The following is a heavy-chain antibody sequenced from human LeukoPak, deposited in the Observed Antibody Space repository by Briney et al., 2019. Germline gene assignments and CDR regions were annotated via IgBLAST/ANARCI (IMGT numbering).Heavy chain of an antibody. CDR1: GFTFSSYG. CDR2: IWYDGSQK. V-gene: IGHV3-33*01. D-gene: IGHD3-10*01. Sequence: GGSLRLSCTPSGFTFSSYGFHWVRQAPGKGLESAAVIWYDGSQKYYADSVKGRFTISRDNSKNTLSLQMNSLRAEDTAVYYCARDVGNFGSGSSYFDSWGQGTLVTVSS. CDR3: ARDVGNFGSGSSYFDS. J-gene: IGHJ4*02.